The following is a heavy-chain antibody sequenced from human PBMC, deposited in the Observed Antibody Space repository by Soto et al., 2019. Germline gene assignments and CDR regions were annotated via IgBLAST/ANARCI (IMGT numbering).Heavy chain of an antibody. V-gene: IGHV4-39*01. CDR1: GGSISSISYY. Sequence: PSETLSLTCTVSGGSISSISYYWGWIRQPPGKGLEWIGSIYYSGSTYYNPSLKSRLTISVDTSKNQFSLRLSSVTAADTAVYYCARRQVGPTNRGRFDYWGQGTLVTVSS. CDR3: ARRQVGPTNRGRFDY. D-gene: IGHD1-26*01. J-gene: IGHJ4*02. CDR2: IYYSGST.